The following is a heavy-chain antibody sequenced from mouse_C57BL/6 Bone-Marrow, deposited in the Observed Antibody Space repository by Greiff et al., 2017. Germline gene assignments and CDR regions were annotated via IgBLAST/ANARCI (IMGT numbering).Heavy chain of an antibody. D-gene: IGHD2-3*01. CDR2: INPNYGTT. CDR3: AIDGYYSYYFDY. V-gene: IGHV1-39*01. J-gene: IGHJ2*01. Sequence: LVKPGASVKISCKASGYSFTDYNMNWVKQSNGKSLEWLGVINPNYGTTSYNQKFKGEATLTVDQSSSTAYMQLNSLTSEDSAVYYCAIDGYYSYYFDYWGQGTTLTVSS. CDR1: GYSFTDYN.